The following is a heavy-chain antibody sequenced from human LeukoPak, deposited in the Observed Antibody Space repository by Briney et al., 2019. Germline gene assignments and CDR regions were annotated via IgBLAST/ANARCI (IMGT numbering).Heavy chain of an antibody. CDR1: GGTFSSYT. CDR3: ARMPCSGGSCYPDY. V-gene: IGHV1-69*02. D-gene: IGHD2-15*01. CDR2: IIPILGIA. J-gene: IGHJ4*02. Sequence: SVKVSCKASGGTFSSYTISWVRQAPGQGLEWMGRIIPILGIANYAQKFQGRVTITADKSTSTAYMELSSLRSEDTAVYYCARMPCSGGSCYPDYWGQGALVTVSS.